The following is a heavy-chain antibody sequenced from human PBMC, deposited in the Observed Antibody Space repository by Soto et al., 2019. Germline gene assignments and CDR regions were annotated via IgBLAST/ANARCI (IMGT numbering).Heavy chain of an antibody. CDR3: ARVGRLRFFDY. CDR2: IGTAGDT. D-gene: IGHD5-12*01. Sequence: EVQLVESGGGLVQPGGSLRLSCAASGFTFSSYDMHWVRKATGKGLEWVSSIGTAGDTYYPGSVKGRFTISRENAKNSLYLQMNSLRAADTAVYYCARVGRLRFFDYWGQGTLVTVSS. J-gene: IGHJ4*02. CDR1: GFTFSSYD. V-gene: IGHV3-13*04.